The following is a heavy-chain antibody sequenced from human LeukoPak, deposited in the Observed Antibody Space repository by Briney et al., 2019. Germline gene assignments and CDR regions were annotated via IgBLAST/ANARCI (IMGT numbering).Heavy chain of an antibody. CDR2: ISVSGGST. V-gene: IGHV3-23*01. CDR3: ARTTIAAFGPYWNLDL. D-gene: IGHD6-13*01. CDR1: GFTFSSSA. Sequence: PGGSLRLSCAASGFTFSSSAMRWVRQAPGKGLEWVSGISVSGGSTYYADSVKGRFTIPRDNSKNTLYLQMNSLRAGDTAVYYCARTTIAAFGPYWNLDLWGRGTLVTVSS. J-gene: IGHJ2*01.